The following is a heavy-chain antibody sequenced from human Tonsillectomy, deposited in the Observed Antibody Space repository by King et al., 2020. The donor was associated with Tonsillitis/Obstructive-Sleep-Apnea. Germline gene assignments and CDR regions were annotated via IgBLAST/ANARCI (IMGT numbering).Heavy chain of an antibody. V-gene: IGHV3-64D*06. D-gene: IGHD3-22*01. Sequence: VQLVESGGGLVQPGGSLRLSCSASGFTFSSYAMHWVRQAPGEGLEYVSAISSNVGSTYYADSVKGRFTIYRDNSKNTVYLQMSSRRAEDTAVYYCVKDRSQHSSGLYYFDYWGQGTLVTVSS. CDR3: VKDRSQHSSGLYYFDY. CDR2: ISSNVGST. CDR1: GFTFSSYA. J-gene: IGHJ4*02.